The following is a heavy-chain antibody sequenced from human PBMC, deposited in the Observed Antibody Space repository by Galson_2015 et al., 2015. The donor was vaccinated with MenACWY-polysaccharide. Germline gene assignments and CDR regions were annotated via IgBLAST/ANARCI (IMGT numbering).Heavy chain of an antibody. D-gene: IGHD7-27*01. Sequence: SETLSLTCTVAGGSISSYYWSWIRQPAGRGLEWIGRIHSSGSTTYNPSLKSRGTMSVDTSKNQVSLNLNSVTAADTAVYYCARRSLGNWYFDLWGRGTLVTVSS. CDR3: ARRSLGNWYFDL. CDR1: GGSISSYY. CDR2: IHSSGST. V-gene: IGHV4-4*07. J-gene: IGHJ2*01.